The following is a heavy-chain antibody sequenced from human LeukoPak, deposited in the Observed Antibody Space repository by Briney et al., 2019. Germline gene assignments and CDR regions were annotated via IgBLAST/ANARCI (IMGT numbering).Heavy chain of an antibody. V-gene: IGHV4-61*02. CDR1: GASISSGTYY. CDR3: ARGRRMSYYYMDV. J-gene: IGHJ6*03. Sequence: SETLSLTCTVSGASISSGTYYWSWIRQPAGKGLEWIGRIQISGSTDHNPSLKSRVSISVDASKNQFSLRLSSVTAADTAVYSCARGRRMSYYYMDVWGKGTTVTVSS. CDR2: IQISGST.